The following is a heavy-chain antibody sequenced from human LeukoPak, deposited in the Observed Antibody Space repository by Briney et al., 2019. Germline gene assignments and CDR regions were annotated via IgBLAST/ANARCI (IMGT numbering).Heavy chain of an antibody. CDR3: ARGSKAAPGTFDY. CDR2: IYYTGST. CDR1: GGSISSGGYY. J-gene: IGHJ4*02. Sequence: SETLSLTCTVSGGSISSGGYYWSWIRQPPGKGLEWIGYIYYTGSTDYNPSLKSRVAISVDTSKNQFSLKLSSVTAADTAVYYCARGSKAAPGTFDYWGQGTLVTVSS. D-gene: IGHD6-13*01. V-gene: IGHV4-61*08.